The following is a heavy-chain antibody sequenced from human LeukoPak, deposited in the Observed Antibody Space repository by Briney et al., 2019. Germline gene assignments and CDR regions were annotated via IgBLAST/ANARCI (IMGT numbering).Heavy chain of an antibody. CDR2: ISSSSSYI. Sequence: PGGSLRLSCAASGFTFSSYSMNWVRQAPGKGLEWVSSISSSSSYIYYADSVKGRFTISRDNAKNSLYLQMNSLRAEDTAVYYCARDLGIAAAGRGGYWGQGTLVTVSS. J-gene: IGHJ4*02. D-gene: IGHD6-13*01. CDR1: GFTFSSYS. V-gene: IGHV3-21*01. CDR3: ARDLGIAAAGRGGY.